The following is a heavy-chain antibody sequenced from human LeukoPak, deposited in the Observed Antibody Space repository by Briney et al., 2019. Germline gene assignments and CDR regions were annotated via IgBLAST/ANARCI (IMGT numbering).Heavy chain of an antibody. V-gene: IGHV3-9*01. CDR3: AKDITDSSGWQSVDY. J-gene: IGHJ4*02. D-gene: IGHD6-19*01. CDR1: GFTFDDYA. CDR2: ISWNSGSI. Sequence: GGSLRLSCAASGFTFDDYAMHWVRQAPGKGLEWVSGISWNSGSIGYADSVKGRFTISRDNAKNSLYLQMNSLRAEDTALYYCAKDITDSSGWQSVDYWGQGTLVTVSS.